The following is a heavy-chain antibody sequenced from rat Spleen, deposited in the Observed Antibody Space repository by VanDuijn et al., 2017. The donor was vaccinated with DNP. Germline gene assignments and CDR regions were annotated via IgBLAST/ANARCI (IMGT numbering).Heavy chain of an antibody. D-gene: IGHD1-5*01. Sequence: EVQLQESGPGLVKPSQSLSLTCSVTGYSITGNYWGWIRHFPGNKMEYIGHISYSGTTNYKPSLKSRISITRDTSKNQFFLQLSSVTTEDTATYYCARWNIGTSTLDYWGQGVMVTVSS. CDR2: ISYSGTT. V-gene: IGHV3-1*01. J-gene: IGHJ2*01. CDR1: GYSITGNY. CDR3: ARWNIGTSTLDY.